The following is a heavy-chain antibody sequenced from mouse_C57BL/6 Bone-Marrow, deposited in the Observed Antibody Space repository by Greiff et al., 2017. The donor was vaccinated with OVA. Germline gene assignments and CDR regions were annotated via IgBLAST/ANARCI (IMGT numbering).Heavy chain of an antibody. CDR1: GFTFSSYA. D-gene: IGHD2-1*01. Sequence: EVNVVESGEGLVKPGGSLKLSCAASGFTFSSYAMSWVRQTPEKRLEWVAYISSGGDYIYYADTVKGRFTISRDNARNTLYLQMSSLKSEDTAMYYCTRLLDTMDNWGRGTAVTVSS. CDR2: ISSGGDYI. CDR3: TRLLDTMDN. J-gene: IGHJ4*01. V-gene: IGHV5-9-1*02.